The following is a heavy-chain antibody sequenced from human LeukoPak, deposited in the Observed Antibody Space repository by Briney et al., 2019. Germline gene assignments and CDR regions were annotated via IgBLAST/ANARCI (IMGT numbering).Heavy chain of an antibody. CDR3: ARDLSRSGYDPRDSLFDP. Sequence: GGSLRLSCAASGFTFSSYAMHRVRQAPGKGLEWVAVISYDGSNKYYADSVKGRFTISRDNSKNTLYLQMNSLRAEDTAVYYCARDLSRSGYDPRDSLFDPWGQGTLVTVSS. CDR2: ISYDGSNK. CDR1: GFTFSSYA. V-gene: IGHV3-30*04. J-gene: IGHJ5*02. D-gene: IGHD5-12*01.